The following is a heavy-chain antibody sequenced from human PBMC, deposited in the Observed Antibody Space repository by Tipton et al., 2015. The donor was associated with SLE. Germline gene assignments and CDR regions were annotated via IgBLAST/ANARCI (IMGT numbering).Heavy chain of an antibody. CDR3: ARMWRAARGYFDL. D-gene: IGHD6-6*01. V-gene: IGHV4-31*03. CDR2: IYYSGST. J-gene: IGHJ2*01. CDR1: GGSISSGGYY. Sequence: TLSLTCTVSGGSISSGGYYWSWIRQHPGKGLEWIGYIYYSGSTYYNPSLKSRVTISVDTSKNQFSLKLSSVTAADTAVYYRARMWRAARGYFDLWGRGTLVTVSS.